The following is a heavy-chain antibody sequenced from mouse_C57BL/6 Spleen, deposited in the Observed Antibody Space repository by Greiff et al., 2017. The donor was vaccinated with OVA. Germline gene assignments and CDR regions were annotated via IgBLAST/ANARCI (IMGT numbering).Heavy chain of an antibody. CDR2: IYPGDGDT. CDR3: ARGGGLPSYAMDY. D-gene: IGHD2-4*01. CDR1: GYAFSSSW. Sequence: VKLMESGPELVKPGASVKISCKASGYAFSSSWMNWVKQRPGKGLEWIGRIYPGDGDTNYNGKFKGKATLTADKSSSTAYMQLSSLTSEDSAVYFCARGGGLPSYAMDYWGQGTSVTVSS. J-gene: IGHJ4*01. V-gene: IGHV1-82*01.